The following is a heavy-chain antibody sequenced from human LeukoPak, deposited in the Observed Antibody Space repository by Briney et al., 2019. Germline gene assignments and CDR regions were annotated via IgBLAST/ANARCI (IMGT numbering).Heavy chain of an antibody. D-gene: IGHD2-2*01. CDR3: VKDRYCSSTSCYAPFDY. CDR2: ISSNGGST. CDR1: GFTFGSYA. Sequence: GGSLRLSCSASGFTFGSYAMHWVRQAPGKGLEYVSAISSNGGSTYYADSVKGRFTISRDNSKNTLYLQMSSLRAEDTAVYYCVKDRYCSSTSCYAPFDYWGQGTLVTVSS. J-gene: IGHJ4*02. V-gene: IGHV3-64D*06.